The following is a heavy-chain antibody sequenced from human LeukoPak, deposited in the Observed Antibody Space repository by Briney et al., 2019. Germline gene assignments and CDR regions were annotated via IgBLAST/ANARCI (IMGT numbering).Heavy chain of an antibody. Sequence: GSLRLSCAASGFTVSNNYMGWVRQAPGKGLEWVSVIYSGVTAHYADSVKGRFTISRDNSKNTLYLQMNNLRAEDTAVYYCARDVNYDHTYWGQGTLVTVSS. CDR1: GFTVSNNY. J-gene: IGHJ4*02. D-gene: IGHD1-7*01. V-gene: IGHV3-66*01. CDR2: IYSGVTA. CDR3: ARDVNYDHTY.